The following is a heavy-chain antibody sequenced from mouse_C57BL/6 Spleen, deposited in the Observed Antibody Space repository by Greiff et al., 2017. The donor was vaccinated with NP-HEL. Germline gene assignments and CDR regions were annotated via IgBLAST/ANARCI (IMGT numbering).Heavy chain of an antibody. J-gene: IGHJ2*01. CDR3: ADGSSFPYYFDY. CDR1: GYTFTSYW. CDR2: INPSSGYT. D-gene: IGHD1-1*01. V-gene: IGHV1-7*01. Sequence: QVQLQQPGAELAKPGASVKLSCKASGYTFTSYWMHWVKQRPGQGLEWIGNINPSSGYTKYNQKFKDKATLTADKSSSTAYMQLSSLTYEDSAVYYCADGSSFPYYFDYWGQGTTLTVSS.